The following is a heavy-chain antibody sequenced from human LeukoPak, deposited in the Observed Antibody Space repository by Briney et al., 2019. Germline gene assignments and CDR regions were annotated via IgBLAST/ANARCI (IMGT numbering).Heavy chain of an antibody. J-gene: IGHJ5*02. V-gene: IGHV4-61*02. CDR3: ARDYDVLTAYPPTQLFDP. CDR1: GGSISSGSYY. D-gene: IGHD3-9*01. Sequence: KSSETLSLTCTVSGGSISSGSYYWSWIRQPAGKGLEWIGRIYTSGSTNYNPSLKSRVTISVDTSKNQFSLKLSSVTAADTAVYYCARDYDVLTAYPPTQLFDPWGQGTLVTVSS. CDR2: IYTSGST.